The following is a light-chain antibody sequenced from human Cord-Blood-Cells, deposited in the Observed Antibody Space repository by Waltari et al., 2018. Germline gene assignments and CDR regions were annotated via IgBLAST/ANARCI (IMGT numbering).Light chain of an antibody. CDR1: SGPSRSA. CDR3: QTGGTGV. J-gene: IGLJ3*02. Sequence: QLVLTQSPSASASLGASVQLTCTLSSGPSRSAIAWHQQQPEKGPRYLMKLNSDGSHSKGDGIPDRFSGSSSGAERYLTIASLQSEDEADYYCQTGGTGVFGGGTKLTVL. CDR2: LNSDGSH. V-gene: IGLV4-69*01.